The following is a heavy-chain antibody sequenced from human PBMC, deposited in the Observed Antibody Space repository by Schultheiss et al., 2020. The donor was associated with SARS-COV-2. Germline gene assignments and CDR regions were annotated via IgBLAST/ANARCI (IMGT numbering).Heavy chain of an antibody. CDR2: IRFDGSET. V-gene: IGHV3-53*01. D-gene: IGHD3-10*01. Sequence: GGSLRLSCAASGFTVSSNYMSWVRQAPGKGLEWVSFIRFDGSETFHAASPKGRFTISRDNSENTVNLQMNSLKVEDTAIYYCVRDSGLYGLDVWGEGTMVTVSS. CDR3: VRDSGLYGLDV. CDR1: GFTVSSNY. J-gene: IGHJ6*04.